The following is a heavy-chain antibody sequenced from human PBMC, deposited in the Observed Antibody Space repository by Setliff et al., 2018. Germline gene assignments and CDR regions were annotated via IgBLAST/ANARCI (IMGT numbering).Heavy chain of an antibody. D-gene: IGHD1-26*01. V-gene: IGHV4-34*12. Sequence: SETLSLTCAVYGGSFSGYYWSWIRQPPGKRLEWIGEIIHSGSTNYNPSLKSRVTMSVDTSKKQFSLKLSSVTAADTAVYYCARKGISALSGAFDMWGQGTMVTVSS. J-gene: IGHJ3*02. CDR3: ARKGISALSGAFDM. CDR2: IIHSGST. CDR1: GGSFSGYY.